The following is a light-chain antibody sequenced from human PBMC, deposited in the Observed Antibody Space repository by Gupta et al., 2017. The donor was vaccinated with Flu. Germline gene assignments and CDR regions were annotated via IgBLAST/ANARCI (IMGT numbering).Light chain of an antibody. CDR3: QVWDRSAGWV. V-gene: IGLV3-9*01. CDR1: NIGGTN. CDR2: RDS. Sequence: SYDLTQPPSVSVAPGQTARLTCGGDNIGGTNVHWYQQKAGQAPELVVYRDSNRPSGIPERFSGSNSGNTATLTITTAQVGDEADYYCQVWDRSAGWVFGTGTKVTVL. J-gene: IGLJ1*01.